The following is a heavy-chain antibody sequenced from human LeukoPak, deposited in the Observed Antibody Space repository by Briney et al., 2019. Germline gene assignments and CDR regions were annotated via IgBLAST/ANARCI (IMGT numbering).Heavy chain of an antibody. V-gene: IGHV4-39*07. CDR3: AKTYGSGSYTWFDP. CDR2: IYYSGST. Sequence: PSETLSLTCIVSGDSISSSSYYWAWIRQPPGKGLEWIGSIYYSGSTYYNPSLKSRVTISVDTSKNQFSLKLNSVTAADTAVFYCAKTYGSGSYTWFDPWGQGILVTVSS. CDR1: GDSISSSSYY. J-gene: IGHJ5*02. D-gene: IGHD3-10*01.